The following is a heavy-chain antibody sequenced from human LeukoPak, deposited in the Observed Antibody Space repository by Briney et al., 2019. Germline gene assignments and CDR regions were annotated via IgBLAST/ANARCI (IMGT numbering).Heavy chain of an antibody. CDR1: GFIFSSMW. CDR3: ANNLVSAAGDH. Sequence: GGSLRLSCAASGFIFSSMWMTWVRQAPGKGLEWVANINGDGSDIYYVDSVKGRFTISRDNAKNSVDLQMSSLRVEDTAVYYCANNLVSAAGDHWGQGTLVSVSS. V-gene: IGHV3-7*01. D-gene: IGHD6-25*01. CDR2: INGDGSDI. J-gene: IGHJ4*02.